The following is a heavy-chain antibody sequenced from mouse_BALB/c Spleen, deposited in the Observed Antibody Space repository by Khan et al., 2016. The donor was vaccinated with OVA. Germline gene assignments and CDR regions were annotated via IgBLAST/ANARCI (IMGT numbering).Heavy chain of an antibody. Sequence: QVQLKQSGAELAKPGASVKMSCKASGYTFTSYWMHWVKQRPGQGLEWIGYINPSTGYSEYNQKFKDKATSTADKSSSTAYMQLSSLTSDDSAVYYCANHGSTSAWFAYWGQGTLVTVSA. D-gene: IGHD1-1*01. V-gene: IGHV1-7*01. CDR2: INPSTGYS. CDR1: GYTFTSYW. J-gene: IGHJ3*01. CDR3: ANHGSTSAWFAY.